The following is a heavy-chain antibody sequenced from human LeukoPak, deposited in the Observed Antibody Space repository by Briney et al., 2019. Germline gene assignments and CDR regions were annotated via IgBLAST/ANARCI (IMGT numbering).Heavy chain of an antibody. CDR3: ARDPGGTGTITGDDY. CDR2: INPNSGGT. CDR1: GYTFTVYY. Sequence: ASVKVSCKASGYTFTVYYMHSVRQAPGQGLEWMGWINPNSGGTNYAQKFQGRVTMTRDTSISTAYMELSRLRSDDTAVYYCARDPGGTGTITGDDYWGQGTLVTVSS. J-gene: IGHJ4*02. D-gene: IGHD1-1*01. V-gene: IGHV1-2*02.